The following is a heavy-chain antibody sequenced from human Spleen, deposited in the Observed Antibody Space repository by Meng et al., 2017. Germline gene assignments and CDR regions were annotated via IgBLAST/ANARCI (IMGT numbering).Heavy chain of an antibody. CDR3: TKDIYGGYSWLSLAIDY. V-gene: IGHV3-23*01. D-gene: IGHD5-12*01. Sequence: GGSLRLSCAASGFTFSSYAMIWVRQAPGKGLECVSTISGSGGSTYYADSVKGRFTISRDNAKNSLYLQMNSLRAEDTALYYCTKDIYGGYSWLSLAIDYWGQGTLVTVSS. J-gene: IGHJ4*02. CDR1: GFTFSSYA. CDR2: ISGSGGST.